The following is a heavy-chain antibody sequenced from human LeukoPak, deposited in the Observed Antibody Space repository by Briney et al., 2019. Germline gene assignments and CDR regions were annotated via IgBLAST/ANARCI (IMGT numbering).Heavy chain of an antibody. CDR1: GYTFTSYD. D-gene: IGHD3-22*01. CDR3: ARTMEGYYYDSSGYYALDAFDI. V-gene: IGHV1-8*01. J-gene: IGHJ3*02. CDR2: MNPNRGNT. Sequence: ASVKVSCKASGYTFTSYDINWVRQATGQGLEWMGWMNPNRGNTGYAQKFQGRVTVTRNTSISTAYMELSSLRSEDTAVYYCARTMEGYYYDSSGYYALDAFDIRGQGTMVTVSS.